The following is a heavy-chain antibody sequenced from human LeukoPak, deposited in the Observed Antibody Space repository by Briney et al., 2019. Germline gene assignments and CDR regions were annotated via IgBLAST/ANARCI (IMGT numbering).Heavy chain of an antibody. Sequence: GGSLRLSCVVSGFTVNSNCMSWVRQAPGKGLEWVAVIWYDGSNKYYADSVKGRFTISRDNSKNTLYLQMNSLRAEDTAVYYCVVGVRGVITDVLDYWGQGTLVTVSS. CDR2: IWYDGSNK. J-gene: IGHJ4*02. CDR3: VVGVRGVITDVLDY. D-gene: IGHD3-10*01. CDR1: GFTVNSNC. V-gene: IGHV3-33*08.